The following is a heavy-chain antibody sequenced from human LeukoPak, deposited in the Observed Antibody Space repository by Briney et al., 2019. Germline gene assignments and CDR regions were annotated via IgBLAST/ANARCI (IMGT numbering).Heavy chain of an antibody. CDR3: ARHPQVVPAAQGPYYYMDV. V-gene: IGHV5-51*01. Sequence: GESLKISCKGSGYSFTSYWIGWVRQLPGKGLEWMGNIYPGDSDTRYSPSFQGQVTISADKSISTAYLQWSSLKASDTAMYYCARHPQVVPAAQGPYYYMDVWGKGTTVTVSS. J-gene: IGHJ6*03. CDR2: IYPGDSDT. D-gene: IGHD2-2*01. CDR1: GYSFTSYW.